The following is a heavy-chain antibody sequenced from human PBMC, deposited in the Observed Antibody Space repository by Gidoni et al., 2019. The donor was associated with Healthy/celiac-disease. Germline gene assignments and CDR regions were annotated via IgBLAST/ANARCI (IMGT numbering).Heavy chain of an antibody. CDR2: IYYSGST. Sequence: QLQLQESGPGLVKPSETLSLTCTVSGGSISSSSYYWGWIRQPPGKGLEWIGSIYYSGSTYYNPSLKSRVTISVDTSKNQFSLKLSSVTAADTAVYYCARGVLRWEPKGGMDVWGQGTTVTVSS. D-gene: IGHD1-26*01. CDR3: ARGVLRWEPKGGMDV. J-gene: IGHJ6*02. CDR1: GGSISSSSYY. V-gene: IGHV4-39*01.